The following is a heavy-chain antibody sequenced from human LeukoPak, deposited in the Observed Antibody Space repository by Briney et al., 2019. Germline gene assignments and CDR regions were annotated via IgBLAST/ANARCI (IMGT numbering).Heavy chain of an antibody. CDR2: ISSTSDYT. J-gene: IGHJ4*02. D-gene: IGHD1-26*01. Sequence: GGSLRLSCAASGFTFSSYNMNWVRQAPGKGLEWVSSISSTSDYTYYADSVKGRFTISRDNAKNSLFLQMNSLRAEDTAVYYCGDATSNYWGQGTLVTVSS. CDR1: GFTFSSYN. V-gene: IGHV3-21*01. CDR3: GDATSNY.